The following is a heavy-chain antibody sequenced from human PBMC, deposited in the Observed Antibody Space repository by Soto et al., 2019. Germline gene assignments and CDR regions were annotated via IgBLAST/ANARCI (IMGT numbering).Heavy chain of an antibody. D-gene: IGHD3-10*01. Sequence: PSETLSLTCAVYGGSFSGYYWSWIRQPPGKGLEWIGEINHSGSTNYNPSLKSRVTISVDTSKNQFSLKLSSVTAADTAVYYCARVTRAYGYYYYYGMDVWGQGTTVTVSS. J-gene: IGHJ6*02. V-gene: IGHV4-34*01. CDR3: ARVTRAYGYYYYYGMDV. CDR1: GGSFSGYY. CDR2: INHSGST.